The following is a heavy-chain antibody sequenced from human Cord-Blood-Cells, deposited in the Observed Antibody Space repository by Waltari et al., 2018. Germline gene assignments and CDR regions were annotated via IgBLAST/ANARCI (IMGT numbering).Heavy chain of an antibody. CDR2: VYYSGST. Sequence: QLQLQVSGPGLVKPSETLSLTCTVSGGPISSSSYYCGWFRHPPGKALRWIGSVYYSGSTYYNPSLKSRVTISVDTSKNQFSLKLSSVTAADTAVYYSARHPYGDYNYYYGMDIWCQGTTVRVSS. CDR1: GGPISSSSYY. V-gene: IGHV4-39*01. J-gene: IGHJ6*02. D-gene: IGHD4-17*01. CDR3: ARHPYGDYNYYYGMDI.